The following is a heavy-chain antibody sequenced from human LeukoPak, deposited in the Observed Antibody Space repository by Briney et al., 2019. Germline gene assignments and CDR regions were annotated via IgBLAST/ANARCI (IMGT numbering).Heavy chain of an antibody. Sequence: SETPSLTCTVSGGSISSYYWSWIRQPPGKGLEWIGYIYYSGSTNYNPSLKSRVTISVDTSKNQFSLKLSSVTAADTAVYYCARQGVDYGDYVHYFDYWGQGTLVTVSS. J-gene: IGHJ4*02. CDR3: ARQGVDYGDYVHYFDY. CDR2: IYYSGST. D-gene: IGHD4-17*01. V-gene: IGHV4-59*08. CDR1: GGSISSYY.